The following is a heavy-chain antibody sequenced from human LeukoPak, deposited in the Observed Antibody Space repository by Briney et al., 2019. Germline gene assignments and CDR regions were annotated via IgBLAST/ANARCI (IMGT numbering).Heavy chain of an antibody. J-gene: IGHJ4*02. CDR2: IYPGDSDT. V-gene: IGHV5-51*01. CDR1: GYSFTSYW. Sequence: GESLKISCKGSGYSFTSYWIGWVRQMPGKGLEWMGIIYPGDSDTRYSPSFQGQVTISADKSISTAYLQWSSLKASDTAMYYCARHLFGSSWPKEIDYWGPGTLVTVSS. D-gene: IGHD6-13*01. CDR3: ARHLFGSSWPKEIDY.